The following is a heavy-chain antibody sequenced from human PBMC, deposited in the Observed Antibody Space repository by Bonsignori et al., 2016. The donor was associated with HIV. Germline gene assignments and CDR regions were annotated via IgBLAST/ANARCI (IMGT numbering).Heavy chain of an antibody. Sequence: GESLKISCAASGFTFSSYGMHWVRQAPGKGLEWVAFIRYHGGNKYYADSVKGRFTISRDNSKNTLYLEMNSLRAEDTALYYCAKNLVPQNIVVVVAASPPDYWGQGTLVTVSS. D-gene: IGHD2-15*01. CDR2: IRYHGGNK. V-gene: IGHV3-30*02. CDR3: AKNLVPQNIVVVVAASPPDY. J-gene: IGHJ4*02. CDR1: GFTFSSYG.